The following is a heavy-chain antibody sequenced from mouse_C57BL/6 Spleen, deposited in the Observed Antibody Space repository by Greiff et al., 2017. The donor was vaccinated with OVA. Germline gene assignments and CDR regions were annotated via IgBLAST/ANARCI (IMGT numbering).Heavy chain of an antibody. D-gene: IGHD2-3*01. CDR2: IHPNSGST. CDR1: GYTFTSYW. CDR3: ARWDGDSNWYFDV. J-gene: IGHJ1*03. V-gene: IGHV1-64*01. Sequence: QVQLKQPGAELVKPGASVKLSCKASGYTFTSYWMHWVKQRPGQGLEWIGMIHPNSGSTNYNEKFKSKATLTVDKSSSTAYMQLSSLTSEDSAVYYCARWDGDSNWYFDVWGTGTTVTVSS.